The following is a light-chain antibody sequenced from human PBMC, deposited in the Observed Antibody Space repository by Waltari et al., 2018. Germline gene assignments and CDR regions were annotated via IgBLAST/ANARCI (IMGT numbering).Light chain of an antibody. CDR3: MQGTHWPPYT. J-gene: IGKJ2*01. CDR2: KIS. V-gene: IGKV2-30*02. Sequence: DVVMTQSPLSLSVTLGQPASISRRSSQSLVHSDGHTYLNWFQQRPGQSPRRLIYKISNRDSGVPDRFSGSGSGTDFTLKISRVEAEDVGVYYCMQGTHWPPYTFGQGTKLEIK. CDR1: QSLVHSDGHTY.